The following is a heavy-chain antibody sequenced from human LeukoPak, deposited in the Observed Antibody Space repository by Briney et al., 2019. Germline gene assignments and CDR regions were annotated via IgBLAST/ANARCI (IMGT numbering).Heavy chain of an antibody. CDR1: GYTFTGYY. D-gene: IGHD2-21*01. J-gene: IGHJ3*01. CDR2: INPNSGGT. Sequence: GASVKVSCKASGYTFTGYYMHWVRQAPGQGLEWMGCINPNSGGTNYAQKFQGRVTTTRDTSISTAYMELSRLRSDDTAVFYCWSPLLLQAFDLWGEGKMVSVSS. CDR3: WSPLLLQAFDL. V-gene: IGHV1-2*02.